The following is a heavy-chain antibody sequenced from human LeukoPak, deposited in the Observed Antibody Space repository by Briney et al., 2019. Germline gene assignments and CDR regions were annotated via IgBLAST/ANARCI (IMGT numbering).Heavy chain of an antibody. CDR3: ASQLGTYGAFDY. CDR2: IYYSGST. CDR1: GGSISSSSYY. Sequence: SETLSLTCTVSGGSISSSSYYWSWIRQPPGKGLEWIGYIYYSGSTNYNPSLKSRVTISVDTSKNQFSLKLSSVTAADTAVYYCASQLGTYGAFDYWGQGTLVTVSS. J-gene: IGHJ4*02. V-gene: IGHV4-61*01. D-gene: IGHD7-27*01.